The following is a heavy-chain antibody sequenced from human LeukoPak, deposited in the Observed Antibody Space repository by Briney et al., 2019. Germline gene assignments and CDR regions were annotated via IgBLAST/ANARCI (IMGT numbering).Heavy chain of an antibody. J-gene: IGHJ6*03. CDR1: GYTFTSYG. Sequence: GASVKVSCKASGYTFTSYGISWVRQAPGQGLEWMGWISAYNGNTNYAQKFQGRVTITADESTSTAYMELSSLRSEDTAVYYCARNQGYCSSTSCSYYYYYYMDVWGKGTTVTVSS. CDR2: ISAYNGNT. CDR3: ARNQGYCSSTSCSYYYYYYMDV. V-gene: IGHV1-18*01. D-gene: IGHD2-2*01.